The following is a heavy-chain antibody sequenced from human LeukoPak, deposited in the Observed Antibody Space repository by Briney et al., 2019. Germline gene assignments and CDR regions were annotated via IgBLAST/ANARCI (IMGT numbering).Heavy chain of an antibody. Sequence: PGGSLRLSCAASGFSFSSYWMSWVRQAPGKGLEWVANIKQDGSEKYYVDSVKGRFTISRDNAKNSLYLQMNSLRAEDTAVYYCAREGPNYYYYMDVWGKGTTVTVSS. CDR3: AREGPNYYYYMDV. CDR1: GFSFSSYW. CDR2: IKQDGSEK. V-gene: IGHV3-7*01. J-gene: IGHJ6*03.